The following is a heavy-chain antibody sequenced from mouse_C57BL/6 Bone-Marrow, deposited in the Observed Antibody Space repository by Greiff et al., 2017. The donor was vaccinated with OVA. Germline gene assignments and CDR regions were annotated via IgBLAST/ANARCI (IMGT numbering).Heavy chain of an antibody. J-gene: IGHJ1*03. D-gene: IGHD1-1*01. CDR1: GYAFSSSW. CDR2: IYPGDGDT. Sequence: QVQLKDPGPELVKPGASVKISCKASGYAFSSSWMNWVKQRPGKGLEWIGRIYPGDGDTNYNGKFKGKATLTADKSSSTAYMQLSSLTSEDSAVYFCARVGSRGPDVDVWGTGTTVTVSS. CDR3: ARVGSRGPDVDV. V-gene: IGHV1-82*01.